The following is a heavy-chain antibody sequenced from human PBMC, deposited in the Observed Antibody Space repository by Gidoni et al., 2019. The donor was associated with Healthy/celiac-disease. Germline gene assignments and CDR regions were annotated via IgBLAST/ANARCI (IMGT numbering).Heavy chain of an antibody. Sequence: EVQLVESGGGLVQPGGSLRLSCAASGFTFSSYAMSWVRQAPGKGLEWVSAISGSGGSTYYADSVKGRFTISRDNSKNTLYLQMNSLRAEDTAVYYCAKDRKAIVVVPAAIPWFDPWGQGTLVTVSS. D-gene: IGHD2-2*02. CDR2: ISGSGGST. CDR1: GFTFSSYA. CDR3: AKDRKAIVVVPAAIPWFDP. V-gene: IGHV3-23*04. J-gene: IGHJ5*02.